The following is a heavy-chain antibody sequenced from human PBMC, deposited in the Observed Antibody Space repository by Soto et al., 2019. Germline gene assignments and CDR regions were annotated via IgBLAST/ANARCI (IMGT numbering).Heavy chain of an antibody. CDR2: IYYSGST. Sequence: PSETLSLTCTVSGGSISSSSYYWGWIRQPPGKGLEWIGSIYYSGSTYYNPSLKSRVTISVDTSKNQFSLKLSSVTAADTAVYYCARPGVGMVTDSAVFDYWGQGTLVTVSS. CDR3: ARPGVGMVTDSAVFDY. V-gene: IGHV4-39*01. J-gene: IGHJ4*02. CDR1: GGSISSSSYY. D-gene: IGHD7-27*01.